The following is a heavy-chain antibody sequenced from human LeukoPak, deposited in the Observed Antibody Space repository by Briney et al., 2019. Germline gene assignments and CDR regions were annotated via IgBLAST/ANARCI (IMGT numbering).Heavy chain of an antibody. J-gene: IGHJ4*02. Sequence: GGSLRLSCAASGFTFSSYSMNWVRQAPGKGLEWVSSISSSSSHIYYADSVKGRFTISRDNAKNSLYLQMNSLRAEDTAVYYCARDWRRGYSYGLLEFDYWGQGTLVTVSS. V-gene: IGHV3-21*01. CDR3: ARDWRRGYSYGLLEFDY. CDR1: GFTFSSYS. CDR2: ISSSSSHI. D-gene: IGHD5-18*01.